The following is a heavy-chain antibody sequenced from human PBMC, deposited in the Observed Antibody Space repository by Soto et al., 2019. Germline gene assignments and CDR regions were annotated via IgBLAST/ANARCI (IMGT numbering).Heavy chain of an antibody. CDR1: GFTFSSYD. Sequence: GGSLRLSCAASGFTFSSYDMHWVRQATGKGLEWVSAIGTAGETYYPGSVKGRFTISRDNAKNSSYLQMNSLRAGDTAVYYCARTTYDRSGYAYLDYWGQGTLVTVSS. CDR3: ARTTYDRSGYAYLDY. CDR2: IGTAGET. D-gene: IGHD3-22*01. V-gene: IGHV3-13*01. J-gene: IGHJ4*02.